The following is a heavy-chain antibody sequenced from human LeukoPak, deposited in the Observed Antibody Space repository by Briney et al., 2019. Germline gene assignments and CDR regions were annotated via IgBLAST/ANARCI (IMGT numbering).Heavy chain of an antibody. Sequence: GGSLRLSCAASRFTFSNAWMSWIRQAPGKGLEWVSYITNTGTTIYYADSVKGRFTISRDNAKNSLYLQMNSLRAEDTAVYYCARDGHYDILTGYFQDWGQGTLVTVSS. D-gene: IGHD3-9*01. CDR1: RFTFSNAW. J-gene: IGHJ1*01. V-gene: IGHV3-11*01. CDR2: ITNTGTTI. CDR3: ARDGHYDILTGYFQD.